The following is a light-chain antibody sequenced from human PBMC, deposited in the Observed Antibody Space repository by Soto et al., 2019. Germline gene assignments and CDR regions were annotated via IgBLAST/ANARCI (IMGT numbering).Light chain of an antibody. CDR3: QHTFNSPPWT. J-gene: IGKJ1*01. V-gene: IGKV1-39*01. Sequence: DIHMTQSPSSLSASVGDTVTITCRASQNIDMYLNRYQQKPGKAPRVLISGASNLQSGVPSRFSGSGSGTDFTLTISSLQSEDFASYFCQHTFNSPPWTFGQGTKVDIK. CDR1: QNIDMY. CDR2: GAS.